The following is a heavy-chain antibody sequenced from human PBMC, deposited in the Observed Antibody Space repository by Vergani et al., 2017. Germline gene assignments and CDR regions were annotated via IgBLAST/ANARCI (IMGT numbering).Heavy chain of an antibody. CDR2: IWYDGSNK. Sequence: QVQLVESGGGVVQPGRSLRLSCAASGFTFSSYGMHWVRQAPGKGLEWVAVIWYDGSNKYYADSVKGRFTISRDNSKNTVYLQMNSLREEDTAVYYCARDDDSSVYLEYWAQGTLVTVSS. CDR3: ARDDDSSVYLEY. CDR1: GFTFSSYG. D-gene: IGHD3-22*01. J-gene: IGHJ4*02. V-gene: IGHV3-33*01.